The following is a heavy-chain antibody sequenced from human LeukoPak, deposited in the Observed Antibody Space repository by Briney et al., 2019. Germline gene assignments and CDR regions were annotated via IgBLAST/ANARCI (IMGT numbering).Heavy chain of an antibody. J-gene: IGHJ6*02. Sequence: PGGSLRLSCAASGFTFSSYWMHWVRQAPGKGLLWASRINSDGTTTYYADSVKGRFTIARDNAKNTLYLQVNSLRAEDTAVYYCARGNYYGMDVWGQGTTVTVSS. CDR2: INSDGTTT. V-gene: IGHV3-74*01. CDR3: ARGNYYGMDV. CDR1: GFTFSSYW.